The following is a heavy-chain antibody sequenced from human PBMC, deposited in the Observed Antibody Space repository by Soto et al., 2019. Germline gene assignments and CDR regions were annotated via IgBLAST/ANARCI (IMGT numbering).Heavy chain of an antibody. CDR3: ATIPIVGTKPYYFNS. V-gene: IGHV4-39*01. CDR1: GGSFDITSSY. D-gene: IGHD1-1*01. CDR2: IYDSGST. J-gene: IGHJ4*02. Sequence: LQLQESGPGLVKPSETLSLTCTVSGGSFDITSSYWAWVRQPPGKGLEWIAYIYDSGSTYYNPSLNSRITISVDTSTNQLSLRLSSVTAADTAVYYCATIPIVGTKPYYFNSWGQGTLVTVSS.